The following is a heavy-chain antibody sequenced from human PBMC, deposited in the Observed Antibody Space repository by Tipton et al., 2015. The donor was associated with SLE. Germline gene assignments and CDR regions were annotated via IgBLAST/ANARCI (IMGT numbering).Heavy chain of an antibody. CDR3: GSNYYDSSGPYYFDY. J-gene: IGHJ4*02. Sequence: TLSLTCTVSGGSISSSSYYWGWIRQPPGKGLEWIGSIYYSGSTYYNPSLKSRVTISVDTSKNQFSLKLSSVTAADTAVYYCGSNYYDSSGPYYFDYWGQVTLVTVSS. V-gene: IGHV4-39*07. CDR2: IYYSGST. D-gene: IGHD3-22*01. CDR1: GGSISSSSYY.